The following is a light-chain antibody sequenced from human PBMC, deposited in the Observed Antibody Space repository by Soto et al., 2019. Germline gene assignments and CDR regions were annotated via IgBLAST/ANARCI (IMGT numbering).Light chain of an antibody. J-gene: IGKJ3*01. CDR3: QQYNDWPFT. CDR2: GVS. CDR1: QSVSVN. Sequence: EIVMTQSPGTLSVSPGERATLSCRASQSVSVNLAWYQQKPGQAPRLLIYGVSTRATGIPARFSGSESGTECTLTISCLQSEGFAVYYCQQYNDWPFTFGPGTKVDI. V-gene: IGKV3-15*01.